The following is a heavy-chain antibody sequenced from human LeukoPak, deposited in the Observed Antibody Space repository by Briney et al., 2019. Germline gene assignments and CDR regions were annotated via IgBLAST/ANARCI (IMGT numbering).Heavy chain of an antibody. V-gene: IGHV3-30*14. CDR2: ISYDGSNK. CDR3: ARGVANYYESSGYQN. D-gene: IGHD3-22*01. J-gene: IGHJ4*02. Sequence: GGSLRLSCAASGFTFSNYAILWVRQAPGKGLEWVAVISYDGSNKYYADPVKGRFTISRDNSKNTVYLQMNSLRAEDAAVYYCARGVANYYESSGYQNWGQGTLVTVSS. CDR1: GFTFSNYA.